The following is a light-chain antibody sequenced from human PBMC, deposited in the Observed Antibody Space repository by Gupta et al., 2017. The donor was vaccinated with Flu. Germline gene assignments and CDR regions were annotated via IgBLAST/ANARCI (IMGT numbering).Light chain of an antibody. CDR3: QQYGSSAKT. Sequence: ATLSSSPGERATISCRASQSVSSSLVAWYQQKPGEAPRLLIDGASRRATGIPDRFSGSGSATDFTLTISRLEPEDVAVYYCQQYGSSAKTFGEGTKLEIK. J-gene: IGKJ2*01. V-gene: IGKV3-20*01. CDR2: GAS. CDR1: QSVSSSL.